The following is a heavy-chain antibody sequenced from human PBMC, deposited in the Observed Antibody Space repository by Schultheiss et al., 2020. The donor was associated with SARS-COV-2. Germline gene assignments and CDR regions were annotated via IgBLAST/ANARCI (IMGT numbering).Heavy chain of an antibody. V-gene: IGHV3-23*01. Sequence: GGSLRLSCAASGFTFSTYWMHWVRQAPGKGLEWVSAISGSGGSTYYADSVKGRFTISRDNAKNTLYLQMNSLRAEDTAVYYCAKDIHDSSGYYGGYYYYGMDVWGQGTTVTVSS. D-gene: IGHD3-22*01. CDR1: GFTFSTYW. J-gene: IGHJ6*02. CDR2: ISGSGGST. CDR3: AKDIHDSSGYYGGYYYYGMDV.